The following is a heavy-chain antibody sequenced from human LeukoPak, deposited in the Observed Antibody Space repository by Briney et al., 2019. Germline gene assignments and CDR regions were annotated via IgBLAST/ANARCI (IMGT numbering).Heavy chain of an antibody. D-gene: IGHD3-22*01. CDR1: GESISGFY. J-gene: IGHJ3*02. CDR3: ARDQYYYDSSGYFQDDHDAFDI. Sequence: SETLSLTCTVSGESISGFYWSWIRQPPGKGLEWIGYIYYSGSTNYNPSLKSRVTISVDTSKNQFSLKLSSVTAADTAVYYCARDQYYYDSSGYFQDDHDAFDIWGQGTMVTVSS. CDR2: IYYSGST. V-gene: IGHV4-59*01.